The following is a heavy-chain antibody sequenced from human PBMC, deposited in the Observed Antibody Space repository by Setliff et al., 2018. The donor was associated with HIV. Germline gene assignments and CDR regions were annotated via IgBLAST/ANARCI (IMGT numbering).Heavy chain of an antibody. CDR2: AFYSDNT. J-gene: IGHJ4*02. D-gene: IGHD6-19*01. CDR3: AREVGHRSGYYRGPFDY. V-gene: IGHV4-39*07. CDR1: GGSISSGTYY. Sequence: KPSETLSLTCIVSGGSISSGTYYWGWIRQPPGKGLEYIGSAFYSDNTYYKPSLKNRVTISVDTSKNQFSLKLTSVTAADTAVYYCAREVGHRSGYYRGPFDYWGQGTLVTVSS.